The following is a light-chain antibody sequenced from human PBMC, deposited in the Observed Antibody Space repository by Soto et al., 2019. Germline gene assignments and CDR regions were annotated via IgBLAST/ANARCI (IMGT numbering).Light chain of an antibody. J-gene: IGKJ4*01. V-gene: IGKV1-39*01. CDR2: AAS. Sequence: DIQMTQAPSSLSASVGDRVTITCRASQSISSYLNWYQQKPGKAPKLLIYAASSLQRGVPSRFSGSGSGTDFTLTISSLQPEDFATYYCQQSYSTPLTFGGGTQVEIK. CDR3: QQSYSTPLT. CDR1: QSISSY.